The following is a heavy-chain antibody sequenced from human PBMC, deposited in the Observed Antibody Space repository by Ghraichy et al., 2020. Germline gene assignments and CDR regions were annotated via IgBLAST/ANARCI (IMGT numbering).Heavy chain of an antibody. CDR2: IKSKSDGGTT. J-gene: IGHJ6*02. CDR1: GLSFSHAR. CDR3: TTVKLSYHYYGLDV. Sequence: GGSLRLSCAASGLSFSHARMNWVRQAPGKGLEWVGRIKSKSDGGTTDYAAPVKGRFTISRDESKNTLYLQLNSLKTEDTAVYYCTTVKLSYHYYGLDVWGQGTTVTVSS. D-gene: IGHD3-16*02. V-gene: IGHV3-15*07.